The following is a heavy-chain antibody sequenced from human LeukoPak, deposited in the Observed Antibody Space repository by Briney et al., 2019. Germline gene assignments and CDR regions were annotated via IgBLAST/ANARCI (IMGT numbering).Heavy chain of an antibody. V-gene: IGHV4-59*08. CDR1: GGSISSYY. CDR3: ARGVNYDFWSGYYPRDGDYFDY. CDR2: MYNSGST. Sequence: SETLSLTCTVSGGSISSYYWSWIRQPPGKGLEWIGYMYNSGSTNYNPSLKSRVTISIDTSKNQFSLKLSSVTAADTAVYYCARGVNYDFWSGYYPRDGDYFDYWGQGTLVTVSS. J-gene: IGHJ4*02. D-gene: IGHD3-3*01.